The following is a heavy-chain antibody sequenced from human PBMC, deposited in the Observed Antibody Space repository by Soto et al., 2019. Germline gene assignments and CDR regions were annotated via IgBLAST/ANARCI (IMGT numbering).Heavy chain of an antibody. V-gene: IGHV3-48*03. CDR3: AREPPYSSSWYEGVFEI. CDR2: ISSSGSTI. D-gene: IGHD6-13*01. Sequence: GGSLRLSCAASGFTFSSYEMNWVRQAPGKGLEWVSYISSSGSTIYYADSVKGRFTISRDNAKNSLYLQMNSLRAEDTAVYDCAREPPYSSSWYEGVFEIWGQGTMVTVSS. J-gene: IGHJ3*02. CDR1: GFTFSSYE.